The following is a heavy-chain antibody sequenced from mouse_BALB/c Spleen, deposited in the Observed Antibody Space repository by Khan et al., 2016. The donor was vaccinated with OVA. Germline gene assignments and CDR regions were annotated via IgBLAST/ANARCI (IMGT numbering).Heavy chain of an antibody. V-gene: IGHV5-17*02. D-gene: IGHD1-1*02. J-gene: IGHJ3*01. CDR2: ISSGRSTI. CDR3: ARLYGGFAY. Sequence: EVELVESGGGLVQPGGSRKFSCAASGLIISSFGMHWVRQAPEKGLEWVAYISSGRSTIYYAKPVKDRYTFSRVHPEYTLSLQMPRLRSEDTAMYYCARLYGGFAYWGQVTLVTVSA. CDR1: GLIISSFG.